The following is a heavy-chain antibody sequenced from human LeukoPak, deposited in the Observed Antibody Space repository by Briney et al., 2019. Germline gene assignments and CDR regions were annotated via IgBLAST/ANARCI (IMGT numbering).Heavy chain of an antibody. CDR2: LYPGGTT. Sequence: GGSLRLSCTASGLTVNSIIMTWVRLPSGKGLEWVSILYPGGTTYSADSVKGRFTISRDDSRNTLFLQMNSLRPDDTAVYYCARVLRSGNTGFAFDIWGQGTMVTVSS. CDR3: ARVLRSGNTGFAFDI. CDR1: GLTVNSII. D-gene: IGHD3-3*01. J-gene: IGHJ3*02. V-gene: IGHV3-66*02.